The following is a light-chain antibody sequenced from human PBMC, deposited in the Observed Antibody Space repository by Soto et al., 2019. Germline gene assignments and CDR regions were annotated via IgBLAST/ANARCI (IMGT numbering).Light chain of an antibody. J-gene: IGKJ4*01. CDR1: QSIRTN. CDR3: QHYNNWPLT. CDR2: VAS. V-gene: IGKV3-15*01. Sequence: EIVMTQSPVTLSVSPGERATLSCRASQSIRTNLAWYQQKPGQAPRLLIFVASTRAAGIPARFSGSGSGTEFTLTIDSLQSEDFAVYYCQHYNNWPLTFGGGTQVDIX.